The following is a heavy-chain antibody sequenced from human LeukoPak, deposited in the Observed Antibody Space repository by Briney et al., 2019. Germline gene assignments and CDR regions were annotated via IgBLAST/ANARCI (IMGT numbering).Heavy chain of an antibody. J-gene: IGHJ5*02. CDR1: GFTFSDYY. CDR3: AGSGHSSSYNWFDP. V-gene: IGHV3-11*06. CDR2: ISSSSSYT. Sequence: GGSLRLSCAASGFTFSDYYMSWIRQAPGKGLEWVSYISSSSSYTNYADSVKGRFTISRDNAKNSLYLQMNSLRAEDTAVYYCAGSGHSSSYNWFDPWGQGTLVTVSS. D-gene: IGHD6-13*01.